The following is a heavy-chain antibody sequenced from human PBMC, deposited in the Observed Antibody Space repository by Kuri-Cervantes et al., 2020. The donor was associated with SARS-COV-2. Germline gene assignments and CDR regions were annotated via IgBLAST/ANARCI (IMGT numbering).Heavy chain of an antibody. CDR2: ISYDGSNK. Sequence: GSLRLSCAASGFTFSSYAMHWVRQAPGKGLEWVAVISYDGSNKYYADSVKGRFTISRDNSKNTLYLQMNSLRAEDTAVYYCARDPSYQLLDGYYFDYWGQGTLVTVSS. CDR3: ARDPSYQLLDGYYFDY. D-gene: IGHD2-2*01. V-gene: IGHV3-30*07. J-gene: IGHJ4*02. CDR1: GFTFSSYA.